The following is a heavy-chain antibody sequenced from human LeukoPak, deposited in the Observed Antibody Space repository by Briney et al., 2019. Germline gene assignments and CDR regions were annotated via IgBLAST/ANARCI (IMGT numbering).Heavy chain of an antibody. Sequence: SETLSLTCTVSGGSFSSSSYYWGWIRQPPGRELEWIGSIYYSGSTYYNPSLKSRVTISVDTSKNQFSLKLSSVTAADTAVYYCARHRRAFDIWGQGTMVTVSS. CDR3: ARHRRAFDI. CDR2: IYYSGST. J-gene: IGHJ3*02. CDR1: GGSFSSSSYY. V-gene: IGHV4-39*01.